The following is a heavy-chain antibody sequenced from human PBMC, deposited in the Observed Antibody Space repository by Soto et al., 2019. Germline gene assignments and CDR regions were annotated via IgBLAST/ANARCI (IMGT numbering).Heavy chain of an antibody. D-gene: IGHD3-22*01. CDR2: INHSGST. CDR1: GGSFSGYC. Sequence: SETLSLTCAVYGGSFSGYCWSWIRQPPGKGLEWIGEINHSGSTNYNPSLKSRVNISVDTSKNQFSLKLSSVTAADTAVYYCARGASGYYDSTGYYSPYYFDYWGQGTLVTAPQ. V-gene: IGHV4-34*01. J-gene: IGHJ4*02. CDR3: ARGASGYYDSTGYYSPYYFDY.